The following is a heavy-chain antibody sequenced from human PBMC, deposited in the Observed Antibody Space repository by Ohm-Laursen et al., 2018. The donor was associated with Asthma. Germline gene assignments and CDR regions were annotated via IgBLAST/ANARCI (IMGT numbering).Heavy chain of an antibody. D-gene: IGHD6-6*01. CDR2: ISYDGSNK. V-gene: IGHV3-30-3*01. CDR1: GFTFSSYA. CDR3: ASPYSSSDY. Sequence: SLRLSCAASGFTFSSYAMHWVRQAPGKGLEWVAVISYDGSNKYYADSVKGRFTISRDNSKNTLYLQMNSLRAEDTAVYYCASPYSSSDYWGQGTLVTVSS. J-gene: IGHJ4*02.